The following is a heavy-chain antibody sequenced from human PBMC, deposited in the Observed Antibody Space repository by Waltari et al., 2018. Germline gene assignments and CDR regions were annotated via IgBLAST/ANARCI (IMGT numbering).Heavy chain of an antibody. CDR2: IYHSGST. CDR1: GYSISSGYY. CDR3: ARQGGSYWGPFDY. Sequence: QVQLQESGPGLVKPSETLSLTCAVSGYSISSGYYWGWIRQPPGKGMEWIGSIYHSGSTCYNPSLKSRVTISVDTSKNQFSLKLSSVTAADTAVYYCARQGGSYWGPFDYWGQGTLVTVSS. D-gene: IGHD1-26*01. J-gene: IGHJ4*02. V-gene: IGHV4-38-2*01.